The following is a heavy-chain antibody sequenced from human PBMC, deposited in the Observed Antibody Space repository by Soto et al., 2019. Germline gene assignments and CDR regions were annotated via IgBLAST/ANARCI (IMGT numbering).Heavy chain of an antibody. CDR1: GYNFNTYW. CDR3: VRRVAAAGHNWFDP. V-gene: IGHV5-10-1*01. Sequence: PGESLKISCKASGYNFNTYWISWVRQMPEKGLEWMGTIDPSDSYTNYSPSFQGHVTISVDKSISTAYLQWSSLKTSDTAIYYCVRRVAAAGHNWFDPWGPGTLVTVSS. J-gene: IGHJ5*02. D-gene: IGHD6-13*01. CDR2: IDPSDSYT.